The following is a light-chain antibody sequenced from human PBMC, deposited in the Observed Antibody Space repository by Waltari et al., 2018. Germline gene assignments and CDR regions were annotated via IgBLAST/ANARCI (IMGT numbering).Light chain of an antibody. J-gene: IGKJ2*01. Sequence: DIQMTQSPASLSASVGDRVTITCRASQTITSYLNWYQHRPGKPPQSLIFAASRLQNGVPSRFSGSGSGTTFSRNISNVQPEDFATYFCQQTYSSPYTFGQGTKVDIQ. CDR3: QQTYSSPYT. CDR1: QTITSY. V-gene: IGKV1-39*01. CDR2: AAS.